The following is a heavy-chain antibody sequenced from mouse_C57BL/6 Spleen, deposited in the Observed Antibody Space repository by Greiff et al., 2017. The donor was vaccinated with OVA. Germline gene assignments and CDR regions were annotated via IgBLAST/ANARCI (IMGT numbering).Heavy chain of an antibody. CDR1: GYTFTSYW. Sequence: VQLQQSGAELVMPGASVKLSCKASGYTFTSYWMHWVKQRPGQGLEWIGEIDPSDSYTNYNQTFKGKSTLTVDKSSSTAYMQLRSLTSEDSAVYYCARNHYGSSYDYWGQGTTLTVSS. CDR2: IDPSDSYT. D-gene: IGHD1-1*01. J-gene: IGHJ2*01. CDR3: ARNHYGSSYDY. V-gene: IGHV1-69*01.